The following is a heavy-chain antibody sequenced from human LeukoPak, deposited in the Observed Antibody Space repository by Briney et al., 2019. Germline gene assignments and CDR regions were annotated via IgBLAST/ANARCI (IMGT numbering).Heavy chain of an antibody. CDR2: IYYSGST. J-gene: IGHJ4*02. CDR3: ARDLSYGGPGYFDY. Sequence: PTETLSLTCTVSGGSISSYFWSWIRQPPEKGLEWIGYIYYSGSTNYNPSLKSRVTISVDTSKIQFSLKLSSVTAADTAVYYCARDLSYGGPGYFDYWGQGTLVTVSS. V-gene: IGHV4-59*01. D-gene: IGHD5-18*01. CDR1: GGSISSYF.